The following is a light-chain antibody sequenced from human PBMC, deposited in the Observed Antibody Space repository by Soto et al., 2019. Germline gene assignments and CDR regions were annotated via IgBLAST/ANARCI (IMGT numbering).Light chain of an antibody. CDR2: DAS. Sequence: EIVLTQSQATRFLSPGERATLSCRASQSVSSYLAWYQQKPGQAPSLLIYDASNRATGIPARFSGSGSGTDFTLTISSLEPEDFAVYYCQQRSNWPRTFGQGTKLEIK. CDR3: QQRSNWPRT. CDR1: QSVSSY. J-gene: IGKJ2*01. V-gene: IGKV3-11*01.